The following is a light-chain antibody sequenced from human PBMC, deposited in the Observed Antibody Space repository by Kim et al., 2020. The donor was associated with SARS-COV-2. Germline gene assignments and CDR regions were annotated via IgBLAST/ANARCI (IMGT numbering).Light chain of an antibody. CDR2: GAS. CDR3: QQYNNWPLLT. J-gene: IGKJ4*01. V-gene: IGKV3-15*01. CDR1: QSVGSN. Sequence: EIVMTQSPSTLSVSPGERATLSCRASQSVGSNLAWYQQKPGKAPRLLIYGASTRDTGIPSRFSGSGSGTEFTLTISSLQSEDFAVYYCQQYNNWPLLTFGGGTKVDIK.